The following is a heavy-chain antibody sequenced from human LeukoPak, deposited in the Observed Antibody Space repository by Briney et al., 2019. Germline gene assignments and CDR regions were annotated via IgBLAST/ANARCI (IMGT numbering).Heavy chain of an antibody. Sequence: GGSLRLSCAASGFTFSSYAMSWVRQAPGKGLEWVSAISGSGGSTYYADSVKGRFTISRDNSKSTLYLQMNSLRAEDTAVYYCARDRSSSWFILDAFDIWGQGTMVSVSS. CDR3: ARDRSSSWFILDAFDI. J-gene: IGHJ3*02. D-gene: IGHD6-13*01. CDR2: ISGSGGST. V-gene: IGHV3-23*01. CDR1: GFTFSSYA.